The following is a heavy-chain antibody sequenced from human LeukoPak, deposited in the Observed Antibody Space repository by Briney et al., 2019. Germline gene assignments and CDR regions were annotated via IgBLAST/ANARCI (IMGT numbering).Heavy chain of an antibody. CDR2: IIPIFGTA. CDR1: GGTFSSYA. J-gene: IGHJ6*03. CDR3: ATCSSTSCPDYYYYYMDV. Sequence: ASVKVSCKASGGTFSSYAISWVRQAPGQGLEWMGGIIPIFGTANYAQKFQGRVTITTDESTSTAYMELSSLRSEDTAVYYCATCSSTSCPDYYYYYMDVWGKGTTVTVSS. V-gene: IGHV1-69*05. D-gene: IGHD2-2*01.